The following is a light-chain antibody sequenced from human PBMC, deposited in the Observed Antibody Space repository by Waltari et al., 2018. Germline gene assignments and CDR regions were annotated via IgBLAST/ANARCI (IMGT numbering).Light chain of an antibody. J-gene: IGLJ2*01. CDR1: TSDVGSYNY. CDR3: SSYTSINTLVV. CDR2: DVT. V-gene: IGLV2-14*03. Sequence: QSALTQPASVSGSPEQSITISCTGTTSDVGSYNYVSWYQQPPGKAPKLMIYDVTNRPSGVSNRFSGSKSGNTASLTISGLQAEDEADYYCSSYTSINTLVVFGGGTK.